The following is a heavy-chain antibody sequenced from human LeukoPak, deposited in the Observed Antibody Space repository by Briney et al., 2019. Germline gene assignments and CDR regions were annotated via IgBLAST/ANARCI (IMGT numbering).Heavy chain of an antibody. D-gene: IGHD2-21*01. CDR3: ARVRGDQVGY. V-gene: IGHV4-39*01. J-gene: IGHJ4*02. CDR2: FYYGGSP. CDR1: GDSISSSSYY. Sequence: PSETLSLTCIVSGDSISSSSYYWGWIRQPPGKGLEWIGSFYYGGSPYYNPSLKSRVTISVDTSKNQFSLKLSSVTAADTAVYYCARVRGDQVGYWGQGALVTVSS.